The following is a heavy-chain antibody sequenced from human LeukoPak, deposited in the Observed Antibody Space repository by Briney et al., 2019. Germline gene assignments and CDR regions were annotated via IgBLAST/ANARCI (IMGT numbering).Heavy chain of an antibody. CDR3: ARGAGYSSSWYRGGENWFDP. J-gene: IGHJ5*02. Sequence: GRSLRLSCAASGFTFSSYGMHWVRQAPGKGLEWVAVIWYDGSNKYYADSVKGRFTISRDNAKNTLYLQMNSLRAEDTAVYYCARGAGYSSSWYRGGENWFDPWGQGTLVTVSS. CDR1: GFTFSSYG. V-gene: IGHV3-33*01. D-gene: IGHD6-13*01. CDR2: IWYDGSNK.